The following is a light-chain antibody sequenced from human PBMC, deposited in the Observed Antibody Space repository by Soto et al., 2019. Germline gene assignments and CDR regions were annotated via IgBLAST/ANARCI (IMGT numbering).Light chain of an antibody. CDR2: AAS. J-gene: IGKJ1*01. V-gene: IGKV1-27*01. CDR3: QKYNSARWT. Sequence: DIQVTLSPSSLSASVGDRVTIPCRASQGISNYLAWYQQKPGKVPKLLIYAASTLQSGVPSRFSGSGSGTDFTLTISSLQPEDVATYYCQKYNSARWTFGQGANVAI. CDR1: QGISNY.